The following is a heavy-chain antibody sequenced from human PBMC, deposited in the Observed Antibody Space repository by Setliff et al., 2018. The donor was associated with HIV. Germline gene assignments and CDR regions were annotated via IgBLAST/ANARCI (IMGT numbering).Heavy chain of an antibody. V-gene: IGHV1-69*10. CDR1: GYTFSSDG. Sequence: VASVKVSCKASGYTFSSDGISWVRQAPGQGLEWMGGIIPILGAPNYAPSFQGRVTITADYSTDTAQIELRSLRSDDTAVYYCVTAQWTVVLPAPRETHFESWGQGTLVTVSS. J-gene: IGHJ4*02. CDR2: IIPILGAP. D-gene: IGHD6-19*01. CDR3: VTAQWTVVLPAPRETHFES.